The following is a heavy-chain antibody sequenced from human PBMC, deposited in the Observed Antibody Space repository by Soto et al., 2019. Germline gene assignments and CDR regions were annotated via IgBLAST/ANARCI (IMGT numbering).Heavy chain of an antibody. D-gene: IGHD3-22*01. Sequence: GGSLRLSCAASGFTFSSYWMHWVRQAPGKGLVWVSRINSDGSSTNSADSVKGRFTISRDNAKNTLFLQMNSLRAEDTAVYYCARGIYDSSGYPTHFDYWGQGTLVTVSS. V-gene: IGHV3-74*01. CDR2: INSDGSST. J-gene: IGHJ4*02. CDR3: ARGIYDSSGYPTHFDY. CDR1: GFTFSSYW.